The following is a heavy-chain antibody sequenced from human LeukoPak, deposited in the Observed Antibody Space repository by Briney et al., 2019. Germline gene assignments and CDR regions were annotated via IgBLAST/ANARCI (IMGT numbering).Heavy chain of an antibody. CDR3: AREVYSSGWYYFDY. D-gene: IGHD6-19*01. Sequence: PGGSLRLSCAASGFTFSSYLMHWVRQAPVKGLVWVSRINSDGSSTSYTDSVKGRFTISRDNAKSTLYLQMNSLRAEDTAVYYCAREVYSSGWYYFDYWGQGTLVTVSS. J-gene: IGHJ4*02. CDR2: INSDGSST. CDR1: GFTFSSYL. V-gene: IGHV3-74*01.